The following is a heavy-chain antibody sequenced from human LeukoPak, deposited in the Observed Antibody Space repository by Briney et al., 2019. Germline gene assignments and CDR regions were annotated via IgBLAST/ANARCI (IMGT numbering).Heavy chain of an antibody. D-gene: IGHD1-20*01. CDR2: INHSGST. CDR1: GGSFSGYY. J-gene: IGHJ4*02. Sequence: SETLSLTCAVYGGSFSGYYWSWIRKPPGKGLEWIGEINHSGSTNYNPSLKSRVTISVDTSKNQFSLKLSSVTAADTAVYYCARSRYNWNHSHYFDYWGQGTLVTVSS. CDR3: ARSRYNWNHSHYFDY. V-gene: IGHV4-34*01.